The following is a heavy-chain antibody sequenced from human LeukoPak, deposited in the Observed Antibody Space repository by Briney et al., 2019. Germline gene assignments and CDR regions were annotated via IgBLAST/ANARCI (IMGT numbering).Heavy chain of an antibody. CDR2: TSVDGSNK. CDR1: AFTFSNYA. Sequence: GGSLRLSCVASAFTFSNYAMHWVRQAPGKGLEWVAVTSVDGSNKRYVDSVKGRFTTSRDNSKNTLYLQMNSLRTDDTAVYYCARALRGRVAAFDIWGQGTMVTVSS. V-gene: IGHV3-30-3*01. J-gene: IGHJ3*02. D-gene: IGHD2-15*01. CDR3: ARALRGRVAAFDI.